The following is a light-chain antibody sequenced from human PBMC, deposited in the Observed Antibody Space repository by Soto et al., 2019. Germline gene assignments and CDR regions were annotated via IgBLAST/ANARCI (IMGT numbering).Light chain of an antibody. CDR2: EFG. V-gene: IGLV2-14*01. Sequence: LTQPASVSGSPGPSITISCTGTSSHVGGYNYVSLYQQHPGNAPKLMLYEFGNWPSGVSSRFSGSKSDNTAPLSISGLQAEDAADYYCSSYIRSSTLLVFGTGTKVTVL. CDR3: SSYIRSSTLLV. J-gene: IGLJ1*01. CDR1: SSHVGGYNY.